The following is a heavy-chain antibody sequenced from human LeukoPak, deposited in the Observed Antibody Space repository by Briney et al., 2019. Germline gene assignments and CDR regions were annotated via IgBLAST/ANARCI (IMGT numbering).Heavy chain of an antibody. D-gene: IGHD2-2*01. J-gene: IGHJ6*03. Sequence: SETLSLTCTGSGGSMNSYYWSWIRQPAGKGLEWIGRIYSGGSTNYSPSLKSRVTISVDTSKNQFSLKLTSVAAADTAVYYCARDRWPAAMGGYYYYYMDVWGKGTTVTVSS. CDR3: ARDRWPAAMGGYYYYYMDV. CDR1: GGSMNSYY. CDR2: IYSGGST. V-gene: IGHV4-4*07.